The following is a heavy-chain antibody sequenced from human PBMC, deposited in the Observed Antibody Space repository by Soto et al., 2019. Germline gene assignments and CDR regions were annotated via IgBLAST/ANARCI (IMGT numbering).Heavy chain of an antibody. J-gene: IGHJ6*02. CDR3: ARGPYDFWGGYPYGMDV. CDR2: INHSGST. D-gene: IGHD3-3*01. CDR1: GGSFSGYY. V-gene: IGHV4-34*01. Sequence: SVTLSLTCAVYGGSFSGYYWSWIRQPPGKGLEWIGEINHSGSTNYNPSLKSRVTISVDTSKNQFSLKLSSVTAADTAVYYCARGPYDFWGGYPYGMDVWGQGTTVTVSS.